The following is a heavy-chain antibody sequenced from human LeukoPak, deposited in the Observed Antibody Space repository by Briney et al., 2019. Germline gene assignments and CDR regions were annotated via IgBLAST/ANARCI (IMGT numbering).Heavy chain of an antibody. V-gene: IGHV4-59*08. CDR2: IDYSGTS. CDR1: GGSVSGYF. Sequence: PSETLSLTCTVSGGSVSGYFWNWIRRPPGKGLEWIGYIDYSGTSNYNPSLQSRVTISVDTSKNQVSLKLSSVTAADTALYFCARHRDYYDSWGHGTLVTVSS. CDR3: ARHRDYYDS. D-gene: IGHD3-22*01. J-gene: IGHJ4*01.